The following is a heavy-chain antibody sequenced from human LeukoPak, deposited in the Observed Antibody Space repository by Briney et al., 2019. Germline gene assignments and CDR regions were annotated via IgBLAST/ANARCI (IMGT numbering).Heavy chain of an antibody. CDR2: ITNNGGTT. CDR3: AKDRLLDSSGYFDY. J-gene: IGHJ4*02. CDR1: GFTFSKNA. D-gene: IGHD3-22*01. V-gene: IGHV3-64*04. Sequence: GGSLRLFCSASGFTFSKNAMHWVRQAPGKGLEYVSAITNNGGTTYYADSVKGRFTISRDNSKNTLYLQMNSLRAEDTAVYFCAKDRLLDSSGYFDYWGQGTLVTVSS.